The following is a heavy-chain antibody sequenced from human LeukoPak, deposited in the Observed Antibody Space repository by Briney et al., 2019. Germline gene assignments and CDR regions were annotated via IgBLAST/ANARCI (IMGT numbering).Heavy chain of an antibody. D-gene: IGHD1-1*01. CDR3: ARGAVTGPGWIDS. CDR2: IYSGGGT. CDR1: GFTVSGNY. V-gene: IGHV3-53*01. Sequence: GGSLRLSCAASGFTVSGNYMSWVRQAPGRGLQWVSGIYSGGGTYSADSMQGRFTISRDNSKNTLYLQMNGLRAEATAVYYCARGAVTGPGWIDSWGQGTLVTVSS. J-gene: IGHJ5*01.